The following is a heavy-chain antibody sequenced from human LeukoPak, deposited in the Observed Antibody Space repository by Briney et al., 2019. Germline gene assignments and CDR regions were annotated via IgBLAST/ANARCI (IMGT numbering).Heavy chain of an antibody. Sequence: PSETLSLTCTVSGGSISSSSFYWGWIRQPPGKGPEWIGSIYYSGSTDYNPSLKSRVTMLLDTSKNQFSLKLTSVTAADTAMYYCARGGDILTGYCFDYWGQGTLVTVSS. CDR3: ARGGDILTGYCFDY. CDR1: GGSISSSSFY. J-gene: IGHJ4*02. D-gene: IGHD3-9*01. CDR2: IYYSGST. V-gene: IGHV4-39*07.